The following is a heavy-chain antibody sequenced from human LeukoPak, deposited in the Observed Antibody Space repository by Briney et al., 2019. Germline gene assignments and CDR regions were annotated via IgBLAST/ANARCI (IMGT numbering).Heavy chain of an antibody. CDR1: GGSFSGYY. CDR3: ARHGPRRVVLAATRGHWFDP. J-gene: IGHJ5*02. CDR2: INHSGST. Sequence: SETLSLTCAVYGGSFSGYYWSWIRQPPGKGLEWIGEINHSGSTNYNPSLKSRVTISVDTSKNQFSLKLSSVTAADTAVYYCARHGPRRVVLAATRGHWFDPWGQGTLVTVSS. V-gene: IGHV4-34*01. D-gene: IGHD2-15*01.